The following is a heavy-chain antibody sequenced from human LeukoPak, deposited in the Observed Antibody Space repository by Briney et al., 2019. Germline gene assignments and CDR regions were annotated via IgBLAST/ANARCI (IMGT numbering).Heavy chain of an antibody. Sequence: GASVTVSFKASGYTFTVYYMHWVRQAPGQGLEWMGWINPNSGGTNYAQKFQGRVTMTRDTSISTAYMELSRLRSDDTAVYYCARGRIAVAGTPVPDFDYWGQGTLVTVSS. D-gene: IGHD6-19*01. V-gene: IGHV1-2*02. J-gene: IGHJ4*02. CDR2: INPNSGGT. CDR3: ARGRIAVAGTPVPDFDY. CDR1: GYTFTVYY.